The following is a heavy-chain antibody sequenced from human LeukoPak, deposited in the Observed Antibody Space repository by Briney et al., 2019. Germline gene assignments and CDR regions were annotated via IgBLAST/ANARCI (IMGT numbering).Heavy chain of an antibody. Sequence: GGSLRLSCAASGFTFSDYYMSWIRQAPGKGLEWVSYIKSSGSNIYYADSVKGRFTISRDNAKNSLYLQMNSLRAEDTAVYYCARDHDSSVRGFDYWGQGTLVTVSS. J-gene: IGHJ4*02. CDR3: ARDHDSSVRGFDY. CDR1: GFTFSDYY. D-gene: IGHD3-22*01. V-gene: IGHV3-11*04. CDR2: IKSSGSNI.